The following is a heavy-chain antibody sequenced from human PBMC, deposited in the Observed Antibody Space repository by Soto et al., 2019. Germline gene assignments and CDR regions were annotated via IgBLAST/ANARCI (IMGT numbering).Heavy chain of an antibody. CDR2: IYYSGDT. Sequence: SETLSLTCTVSGGSISSYYWSWIRQPPGKGLEWIGYIYYSGDTNYNPSLKSRVSVSVDTSKSQFSLKLSAVTASDTAVYYCATSQKGYNWNYFDHWGQGALVTVSS. J-gene: IGHJ4*02. CDR1: GGSISSYY. V-gene: IGHV4-59*08. D-gene: IGHD1-1*01. CDR3: ATSQKGYNWNYFDH.